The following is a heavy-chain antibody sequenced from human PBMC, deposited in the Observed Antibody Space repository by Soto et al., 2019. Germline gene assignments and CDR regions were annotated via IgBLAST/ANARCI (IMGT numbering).Heavy chain of an antibody. J-gene: IGHJ1*01. V-gene: IGHV3-74*01. D-gene: IGHD2-15*01. CDR2: INSDGSST. CDR1: GFTFSSYW. Sequence: GGSLRLSCAASGFTFSSYWMHWVRQAPGKGLVWVSRINSDGSSTSYADSVKGRFTISSDNAKNTLYLQMNSLRAEDTGVYYCARRTACSGGSCPVGFQHWGQGTLVTVSS. CDR3: ARRTACSGGSCPVGFQH.